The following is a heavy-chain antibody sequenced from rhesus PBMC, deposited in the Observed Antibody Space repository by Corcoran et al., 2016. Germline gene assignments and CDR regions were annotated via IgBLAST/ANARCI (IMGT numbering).Heavy chain of an antibody. J-gene: IGHJ5-2*02. CDR3: AGTSSYDV. CDR1: GGSISRNYHY. CDR2: ISYSGNT. Sequence: QVQLQASGPGLVKPSDSLSPTCTVLGGSISRNYHYWSWLRQAPGKGLEWIGYISYSGNTNYNPSLKSRVTILRDTSKNQFSLKLNSVTAADTAVYYCAGTSSYDVWGRGVLVTVSS. V-gene: IGHV4-122*02. D-gene: IGHD4-4*01.